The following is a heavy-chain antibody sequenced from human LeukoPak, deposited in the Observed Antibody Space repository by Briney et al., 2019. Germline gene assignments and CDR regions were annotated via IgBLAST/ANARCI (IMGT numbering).Heavy chain of an antibody. Sequence: GGSLRLSCEASGFTFSTYTMNWVRQAPGKGLEWVSFISPSSSSIYYADSVKGRFTVSRDNAKNSLYLQMNSLRAEDTALYYCAREKLAAFDYWGQGTLVTGSS. V-gene: IGHV3-21*04. J-gene: IGHJ4*02. CDR3: AREKLAAFDY. CDR2: ISPSSSSI. D-gene: IGHD3-10*01. CDR1: GFTFSTYT.